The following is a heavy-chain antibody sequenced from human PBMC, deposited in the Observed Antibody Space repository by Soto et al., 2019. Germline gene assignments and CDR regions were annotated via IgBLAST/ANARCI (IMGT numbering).Heavy chain of an antibody. CDR2: IHHSGST. Sequence: SETLSLTCTVSGASIMSYYWSWIRQPPGKGLEWIGFIHHSGSTNYNPSLKSRLTMSVDTSKNQFSPKLSSVTAADTAVYYCAKNWNWGSLVHWGQGTLVTVS. CDR1: GASIMSYY. V-gene: IGHV4-59*08. D-gene: IGHD7-27*01. CDR3: AKNWNWGSLVH. J-gene: IGHJ4*02.